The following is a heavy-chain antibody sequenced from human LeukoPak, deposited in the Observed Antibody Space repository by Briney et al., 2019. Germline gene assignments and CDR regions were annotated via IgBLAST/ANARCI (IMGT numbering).Heavy chain of an antibody. J-gene: IGHJ6*02. CDR2: ISSSGSTI. Sequence: GGSLRLSCAASGFTFSDYYMSWIRQAPGKGLEWASYISSSGSTIYYADSVKGRFTISRDNAKNSLYLQMNSLRAEDTAVYYCARDLPDYDILTGYSYYYYYGMDVWGQGTTVTVSS. CDR3: ARDLPDYDILTGYSYYYYYGMDV. V-gene: IGHV3-11*01. CDR1: GFTFSDYY. D-gene: IGHD3-9*01.